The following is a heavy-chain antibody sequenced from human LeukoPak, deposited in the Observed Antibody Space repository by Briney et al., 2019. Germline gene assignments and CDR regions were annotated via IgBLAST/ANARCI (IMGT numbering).Heavy chain of an antibody. V-gene: IGHV3-48*01. D-gene: IGHD6-13*01. J-gene: IGHJ5*02. CDR1: GFTFSSYS. Sequence: PGGSLRLSCAASGFTFSSYSMNWVRQAPGKGLEWVSYISSSSSTIYYADSVKGRFTISRDNAKNSLYLQMNSLRAEDTAVYYCARDLRIAAAGRTPNWLDPWGQGTLVTVSS. CDR3: ARDLRIAAAGRTPNWLDP. CDR2: ISSSSSTI.